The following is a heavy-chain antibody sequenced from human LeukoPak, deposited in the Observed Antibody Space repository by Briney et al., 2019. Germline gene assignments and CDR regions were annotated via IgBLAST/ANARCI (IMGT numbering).Heavy chain of an antibody. J-gene: IGHJ4*02. CDR1: GGSISSGGYS. Sequence: ASETLSLTCAVSGGSISSGGYSWSWIRQPPGKGLEWIGYIYHSGSTYYNPSLKSRVTISVDRSKNQFSLKLSSVTAADTAVYYCARDTGFWGQGTLVTVSS. V-gene: IGHV4-30-2*01. CDR3: ARDTGF. CDR2: IYHSGST. D-gene: IGHD4-17*01.